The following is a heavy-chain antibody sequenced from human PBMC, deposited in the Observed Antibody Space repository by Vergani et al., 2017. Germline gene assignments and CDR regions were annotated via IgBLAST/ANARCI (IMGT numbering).Heavy chain of an antibody. J-gene: IGHJ4*02. Sequence: EVELVQSGPEMRKPGESLKISCKGSEYSFGNYWIGWVRQMPGKGLEWMGIIYPADSDTRYSPSFQGQVTISADKYISTAFLQWDSLKASDTALYYCARQTTYTDSWGQGTLVTVSS. D-gene: IGHD1-1*01. CDR3: ARQTTYTDS. V-gene: IGHV5-51*01. CDR1: EYSFGNYW. CDR2: IYPADSDT.